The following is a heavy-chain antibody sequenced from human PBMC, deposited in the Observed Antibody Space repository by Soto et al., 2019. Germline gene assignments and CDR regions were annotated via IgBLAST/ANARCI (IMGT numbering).Heavy chain of an antibody. D-gene: IGHD4-17*01. CDR2: ISYDGSNK. CDR1: GFTFSSYA. V-gene: IGHV3-30-3*01. Sequence: QVPLVESGGGVVQPGRSLRLSCAASGFTFSSYAMHWVRQAPGKGLEWVALISYDGSNKDYADSVKGRFTISRDNSKNTLYLQMSSLRAEDTAVYYCARDPDYGAHFDYWGQGTLVTVSS. J-gene: IGHJ4*02. CDR3: ARDPDYGAHFDY.